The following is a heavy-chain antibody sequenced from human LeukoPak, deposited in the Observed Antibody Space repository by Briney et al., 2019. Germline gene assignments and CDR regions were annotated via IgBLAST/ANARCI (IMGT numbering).Heavy chain of an antibody. CDR2: ISGSGSDI. D-gene: IGHD3-22*01. CDR3: ARGRLDRYYYDSSGDY. V-gene: IGHV3-11*04. CDR1: GFTFSDYY. J-gene: IGHJ4*02. Sequence: GGSLRLSCAASGFTFSDYYMSWIRQAPGKGLEYLSYISGSGSDIIYADSVRGRFTISRDNAKNSLYLQMNSLRAEDTAVYYCARGRLDRYYYDSSGDYWGQGTLVTVSS.